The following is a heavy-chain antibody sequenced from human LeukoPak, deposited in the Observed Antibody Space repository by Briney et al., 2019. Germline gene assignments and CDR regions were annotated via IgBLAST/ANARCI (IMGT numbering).Heavy chain of an antibody. CDR2: INHSGST. V-gene: IGHV4-34*01. J-gene: IGHJ5*02. D-gene: IGHD1-26*01. Sequence: PSETLSLTCAVYGGSFSGYYWSWIRQPPGKGLEWIGEINHSGSTNYNPSLKSRVTISVDTSKNQFSLKLSSVTAADTAVYYCARVTPSYSGSYYFWFDPWGQGTLVTVSS. CDR1: GGSFSGYY. CDR3: ARVTPSYSGSYYFWFDP.